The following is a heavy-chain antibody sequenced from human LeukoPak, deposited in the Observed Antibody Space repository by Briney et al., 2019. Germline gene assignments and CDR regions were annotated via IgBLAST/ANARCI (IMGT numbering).Heavy chain of an antibody. CDR1: GLTFSRYA. J-gene: IGHJ4*02. CDR2: INDNGGRT. Sequence: GGSLRLSCSASGLTFSRYAMHWVRQAPGKGLEYVSGINDNGGRTHYGDSVKGRFSISRDNSKNTLHLQMSTLRAEDTALYYCVKDVGGSYAFDYWGQGILVTVAS. D-gene: IGHD1-26*01. V-gene: IGHV3-64D*09. CDR3: VKDVGGSYAFDY.